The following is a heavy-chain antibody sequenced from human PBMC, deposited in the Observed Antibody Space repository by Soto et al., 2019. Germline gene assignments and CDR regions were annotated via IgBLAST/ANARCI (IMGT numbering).Heavy chain of an antibody. Sequence: QVTLKESGPVLVKPTETLTLTCTVSGFSLSNARMGVSWIRQPPGQALEWLAHIFPNDEKSYSTSLKTRLTVSKDTTNSQVGLTRTNMDPVDTATYFSARTGGKSYGFDYCGQGTLVTVSS. D-gene: IGHD5-18*01. J-gene: IGHJ4*02. V-gene: IGHV2-26*01. CDR1: GFSLSNARMG. CDR3: ARTGGKSYGFDY. CDR2: IFPNDEK.